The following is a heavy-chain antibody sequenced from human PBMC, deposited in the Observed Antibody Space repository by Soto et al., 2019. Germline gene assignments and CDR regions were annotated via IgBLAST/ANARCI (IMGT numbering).Heavy chain of an antibody. Sequence: SETLSLTCNVSGGSVTSYYWSWIRQSPGKGLEWIGEINHSGSTNYNPSLKSRVTISVDTSKNQFSLKLSSVTAADTAVYYCARVTGRYYYGMDVWGQGTTVTVSS. CDR1: GGSVTSYY. J-gene: IGHJ6*02. CDR3: ARVTGRYYYGMDV. V-gene: IGHV4-34*01. CDR2: INHSGST.